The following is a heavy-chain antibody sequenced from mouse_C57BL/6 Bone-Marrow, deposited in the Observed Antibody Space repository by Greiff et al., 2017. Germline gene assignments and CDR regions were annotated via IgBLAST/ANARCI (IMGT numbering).Heavy chain of an antibody. D-gene: IGHD1-1*01. CDR1: GYTFTSYW. V-gene: IGHV1-59*01. CDR3: GRRLLRGAWFAD. Sequence: QVQLQQPGAELVRPGTSVKLSCKASGYTFTSYWMHWVKQRPGQGLEWIGVIDPSDSYTNYNQKFKGKATLTVDTSSSTAYMQLSSLTSEDSAIYYCGRRLLRGAWFADWGQGTLVTVSA. J-gene: IGHJ3*01. CDR2: IDPSDSYT.